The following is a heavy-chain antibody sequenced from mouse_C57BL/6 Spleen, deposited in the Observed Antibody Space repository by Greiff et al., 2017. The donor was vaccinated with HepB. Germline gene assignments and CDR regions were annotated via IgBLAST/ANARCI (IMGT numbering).Heavy chain of an antibody. CDR1: GYTFTSYW. J-gene: IGHJ3*01. Sequence: QVQLQQPGAELVKPGASVKLSCKASGYTFTSYWMHWVKQRPGQGLEWIGMIHPNSGSTNYNEKFKSKATLTVDKSSSTAYMQLSSLTSEDSAVYYCARGSYYYASQGFAYWGQGTLVTVSA. D-gene: IGHD1-1*01. CDR3: ARGSYYYASQGFAY. V-gene: IGHV1-64*01. CDR2: IHPNSGST.